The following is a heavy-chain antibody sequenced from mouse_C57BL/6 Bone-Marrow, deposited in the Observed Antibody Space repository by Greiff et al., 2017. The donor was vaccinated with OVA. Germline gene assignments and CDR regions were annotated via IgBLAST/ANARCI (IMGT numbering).Heavy chain of an antibody. D-gene: IGHD1-1*01. CDR1: GFNIKDDY. Sequence: PLQQSGAELVRPGASVKLSCTASGFNIKDDYMHWVKQRPEQGLEWIGWIDPENGDTEYASKFQGKATITADTSSNTAYLQLSSLTSEDTAVYYCTTWYYYGSGAYWGQGTLVTVSA. CDR3: TTWYYYGSGAY. J-gene: IGHJ3*01. CDR2: IDPENGDT. V-gene: IGHV14-4*01.